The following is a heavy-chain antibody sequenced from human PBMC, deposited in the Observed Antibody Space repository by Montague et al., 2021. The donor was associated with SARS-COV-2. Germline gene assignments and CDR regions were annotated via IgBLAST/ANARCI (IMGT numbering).Heavy chain of an antibody. CDR1: GGSISSGSYY. J-gene: IGHJ4*02. V-gene: IGHV4-61*02. CDR2: IYTSGST. D-gene: IGHD2-21*01. CDR3: ARVVGFDFDY. Sequence: ALSLTCTVSGGSISSGSYYWSWIRQPAGKGLEWIGRIYTSGSTNYNPSLKSRVTISVDTSKYQFSLKLSSVTAADTAVYYCARVVGFDFDYWGQGTLVTVSS.